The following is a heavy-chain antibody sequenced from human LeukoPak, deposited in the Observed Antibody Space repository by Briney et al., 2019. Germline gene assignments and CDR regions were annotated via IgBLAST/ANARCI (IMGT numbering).Heavy chain of an antibody. V-gene: IGHV4-59*11. CDR3: ARTSSSSNYFDY. J-gene: IGHJ4*02. D-gene: IGHD6-6*01. CDR1: GGSISSHY. Sequence: PSETLSLTCTVSGGSISSHYWSWIRQPPGKGLEWIGYIYYSGSTNYNPSLKSRVTISVDTSKNQFSLKLSSVTAADTAVYHCARTSSSSNYFDYWGQGTLATVSS. CDR2: IYYSGST.